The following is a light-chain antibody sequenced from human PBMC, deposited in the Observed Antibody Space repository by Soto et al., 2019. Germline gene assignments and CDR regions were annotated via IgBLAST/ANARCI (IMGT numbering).Light chain of an antibody. CDR1: SSDVGGYNY. CDR2: EVS. V-gene: IGLV2-14*01. Sequence: QSALTQPASVSGSPGQSITISCTGTSSDVGGYNYVSWYQQHPGKAPKLMIYEVSNRPSGVSNRFSGSKSGNTASLTISGLQAEDEAEYYCSSYTNSSTVVFGGGTKLTVL. J-gene: IGLJ2*01. CDR3: SSYTNSSTVV.